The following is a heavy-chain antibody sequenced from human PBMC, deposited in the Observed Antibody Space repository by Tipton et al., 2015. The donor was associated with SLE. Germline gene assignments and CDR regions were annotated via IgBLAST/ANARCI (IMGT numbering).Heavy chain of an antibody. V-gene: IGHV4-39*07. CDR3: ARVYRSSSPLGYYYMDV. CDR2: TYYSGSP. Sequence: TLSLTCIVSGGSITSNNHCWGWIRQPPGKGLEWIGTTYYSGSPHYNPSLRSRVTISLDTSKTQFSLRLSSVTAADTAVYYCARVYRSSSPLGYYYMDVWGKGTTVTVSS. CDR1: GGSITSNNHC. D-gene: IGHD6-6*01. J-gene: IGHJ6*03.